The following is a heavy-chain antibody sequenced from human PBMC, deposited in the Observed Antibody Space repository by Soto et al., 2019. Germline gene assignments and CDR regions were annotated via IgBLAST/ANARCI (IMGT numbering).Heavy chain of an antibody. D-gene: IGHD2-15*01. CDR2: IYHSGST. Sequence: LSLTCAVSGGSISSSNWWSWVRQPPGKGLEWIGEIYHSGSTNYNPSLKSRVTISVDKSKNQFSLKLSSVTAADTAIYFCARGRDAASQFYSPHGMDVWGQGTTVTVSS. J-gene: IGHJ6*02. CDR1: GGSISSSNW. V-gene: IGHV4-4*01. CDR3: ARGRDAASQFYSPHGMDV.